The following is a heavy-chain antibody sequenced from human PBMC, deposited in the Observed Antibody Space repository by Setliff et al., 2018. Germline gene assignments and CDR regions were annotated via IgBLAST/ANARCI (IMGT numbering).Heavy chain of an antibody. J-gene: IGHJ4*02. Sequence: SETLSLTCAVYGGSFSGYYWSWIRQPPGKGLEWIGEINHSGSTNYNPSLKSRVTISVDTSKNQFSLKLSPVTAADTAVYYCARVKIAILPAAIDYWGQGTLVTSPQ. D-gene: IGHD2-2*01. V-gene: IGHV4-34*01. CDR1: GGSFSGYY. CDR2: INHSGST. CDR3: ARVKIAILPAAIDY.